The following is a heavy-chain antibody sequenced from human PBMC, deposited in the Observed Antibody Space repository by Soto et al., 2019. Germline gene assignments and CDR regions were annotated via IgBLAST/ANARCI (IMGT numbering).Heavy chain of an antibody. V-gene: IGHV1-2*02. J-gene: IGHJ4*02. D-gene: IGHD3-10*01. Sequence: GASVKVSCKASGYTFTGYYMHWVRQAPGQGLEWMGWINPNSGGTNYAQKFQGRVTMTRDTSISTAYMELSRLRSDDTAVYYCARDHWGPSASGPCDYWGQGTLVTVSS. CDR3: ARDHWGPSASGPCDY. CDR2: INPNSGGT. CDR1: GYTFTGYY.